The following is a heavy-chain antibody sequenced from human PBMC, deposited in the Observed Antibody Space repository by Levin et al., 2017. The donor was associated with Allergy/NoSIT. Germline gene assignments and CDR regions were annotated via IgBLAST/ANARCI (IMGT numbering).Heavy chain of an antibody. Sequence: SQTLSLTCTVSGGSLTNYYWTWIRQPPGKGLEWIGYIYYSGSTNYNPSLKSRVTISVDTSKNQFSLKLSSVTAADTAVYYCAGARTVTEASTDYWGQGTLVTVSS. CDR2: IYYSGST. CDR1: GGSLTNYY. CDR3: AGARTVTEASTDY. D-gene: IGHD4-17*01. V-gene: IGHV4-59*01. J-gene: IGHJ4*02.